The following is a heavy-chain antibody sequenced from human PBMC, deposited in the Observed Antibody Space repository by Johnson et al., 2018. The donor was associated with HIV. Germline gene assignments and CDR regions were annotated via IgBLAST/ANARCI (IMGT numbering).Heavy chain of an antibody. D-gene: IGHD3-10*01. CDR3: ARALSRFGVSDAFDI. CDR2: ISYDGSNK. Sequence: QVQLVESGGGLVKPGGSLRLSCAASGFTFSSYGMHWVRQAPGKGLEWVAVISYDGSNKYYADSVKGRFTISRDNSKNTLYLQMNSLRAEDTAVYYCARALSRFGVSDAFDIWGQGTIVTVSS. CDR1: GFTFSSYG. J-gene: IGHJ3*02. V-gene: IGHV3-30*03.